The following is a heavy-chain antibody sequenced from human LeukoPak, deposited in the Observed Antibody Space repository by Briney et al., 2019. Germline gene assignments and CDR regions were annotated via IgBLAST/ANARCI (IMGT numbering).Heavy chain of an antibody. CDR1: GYTLTELS. D-gene: IGHD2-8*01. CDR3: ARAYCTNGVCAEWFDP. J-gene: IGHJ5*02. V-gene: IGHV1-24*01. CDR2: FDPEDGET. Sequence: GASVKVSCKVSGYTLTELSMHWVRQAPGKGLEWMGGFDPEDGETIYAQKFQGRVTITRDTSASTAYMELSSLRSEDTAVYYCARAYCTNGVCAEWFDPWGQGTLVTVSS.